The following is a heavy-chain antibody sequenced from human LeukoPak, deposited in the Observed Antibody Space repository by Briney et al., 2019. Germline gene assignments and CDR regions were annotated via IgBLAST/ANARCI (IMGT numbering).Heavy chain of an antibody. CDR2: IYTSGRT. D-gene: IGHD5-18*01. Sequence: PSETLSLTCTVSGGSISSGSYSWTWIRQPAGKGLEYIGRIYTSGRTNYNPSLKSRVTMSVDTSKNQFSLKLSSVTAADTAVYYCARDEHSYGSFDYWGQGTLVTVSS. CDR3: ARDEHSYGSFDY. CDR1: GGSISSGSYS. V-gene: IGHV4-61*02. J-gene: IGHJ4*02.